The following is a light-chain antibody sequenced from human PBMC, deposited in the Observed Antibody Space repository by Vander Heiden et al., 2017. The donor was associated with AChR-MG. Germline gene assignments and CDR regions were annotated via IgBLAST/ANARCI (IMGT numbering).Light chain of an antibody. V-gene: IGLV3-21*02. CDR2: DDS. J-gene: IGLJ2*01. Sequence: SYVLTQPPSVSVAPGRTATIPFGGNNIGSKSVHWYQQKLGQAPVLVVYDDSDRPSGIPERISGSNSGNTATLTISRVEAGDEGDYYCQVWDSVSDPVVFGGGTKLTVL. CDR1: NIGSKS. CDR3: QVWDSVSDPVV.